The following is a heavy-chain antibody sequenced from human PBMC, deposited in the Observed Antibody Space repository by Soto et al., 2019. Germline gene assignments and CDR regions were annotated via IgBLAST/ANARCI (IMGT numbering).Heavy chain of an antibody. D-gene: IGHD2-15*01. CDR1: GGTFSSYA. CDR3: ARDKGMVVAGSYYYYYGMDV. V-gene: IGHV1-69*05. CDR2: IIPIFGTA. J-gene: IGHJ6*02. Sequence: SVKVSCKASGGTFSSYAISWVRQAPGQGLEWMGGIIPIFGTANYAQKFRGRVTITRDTSASTAYMELSSLRSEDTAVYYCARDKGMVVAGSYYYYYGMDVWGQGTTVTVSS.